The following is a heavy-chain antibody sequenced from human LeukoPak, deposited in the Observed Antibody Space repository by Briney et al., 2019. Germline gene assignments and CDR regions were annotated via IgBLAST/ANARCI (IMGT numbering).Heavy chain of an antibody. CDR3: ARVEYYYDSSGYYYYFDY. CDR2: IYYSGST. Sequence: SETLSLTCTVSGYSISSGYYWGWIRQPPGKGLEWIGSIYYSGSTYYNPSLKSRVTISVDTSKNQFSLKLSSVTAADTAVYYCARVEYYYDSSGYYYYFDYWGQGTLVTVSS. CDR1: GYSISSGYY. V-gene: IGHV4-38-2*02. J-gene: IGHJ4*02. D-gene: IGHD3-22*01.